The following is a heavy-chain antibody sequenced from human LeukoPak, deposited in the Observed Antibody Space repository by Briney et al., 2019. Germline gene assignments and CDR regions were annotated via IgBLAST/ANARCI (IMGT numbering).Heavy chain of an antibody. D-gene: IGHD1-20*01. V-gene: IGHV1-8*03. Sequence: ASVKVSCKASGYTFTSYDINWVRQATGQGLEWMGWMNPNSGNTGYAQKFQGRVTITRNTSISTAYIELSSLRSEDTAVYYCASTRVGYNWNPYYFDYWGQGTLVTVSS. CDR1: GYTFTSYD. J-gene: IGHJ4*02. CDR3: ASTRVGYNWNPYYFDY. CDR2: MNPNSGNT.